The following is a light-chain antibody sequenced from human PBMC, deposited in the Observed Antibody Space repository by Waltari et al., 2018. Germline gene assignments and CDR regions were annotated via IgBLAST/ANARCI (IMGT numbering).Light chain of an antibody. Sequence: QSVLTQPPSVSGTPGQRVTISCSGSTSNIGAGHDVHWYQHLPGTAPKLLIYGNNKRPHGVPDRFSGPKPGTSASLAITGLQADDEADYFCQSFDNMLSGGVVFGGGTKLAVL. V-gene: IGLV1-40*01. CDR2: GNN. J-gene: IGLJ2*01. CDR3: QSFDNMLSGGVV. CDR1: TSNIGAGHD.